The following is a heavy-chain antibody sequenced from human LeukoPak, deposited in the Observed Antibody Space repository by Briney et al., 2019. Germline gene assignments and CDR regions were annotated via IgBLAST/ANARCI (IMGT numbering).Heavy chain of an antibody. CDR3: ARSRSGTYYNADV. V-gene: IGHV3-48*03. D-gene: IGHD3-10*01. Sequence: GGSLRLSCAASGFTFSSYEMNWVRQAPGKGLEWVSYISSSGSTIYYADSVKGRFTISRDNSLYLQMNSLRAEDTAVYYCARSRSGTYYNADVWGKGTTVTISS. J-gene: IGHJ6*04. CDR1: GFTFSSYE. CDR2: ISSSGSTI.